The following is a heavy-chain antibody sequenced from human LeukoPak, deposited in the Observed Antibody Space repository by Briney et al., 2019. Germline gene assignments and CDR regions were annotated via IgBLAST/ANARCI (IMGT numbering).Heavy chain of an antibody. CDR3: ARSRTYYYDSSGNRYYYYGMDV. CDR1: VGSISSYY. J-gene: IGHJ6*02. V-gene: IGHV4-59*01. CDR2: IYYSGST. D-gene: IGHD3-22*01. Sequence: SETLSLTCTVSVGSISSYYWSWFRQPPGKGLKWIGNIYYSGSTNYNPSLKSRVTISVDTSKNQFSLKLSSVTAADTAVYYCARSRTYYYDSSGNRYYYYGMDVWGQGTTVTVSS.